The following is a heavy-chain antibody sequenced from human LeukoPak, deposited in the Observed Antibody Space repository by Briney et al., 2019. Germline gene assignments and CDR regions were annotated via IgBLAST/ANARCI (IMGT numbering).Heavy chain of an antibody. J-gene: IGHJ4*02. CDR2: IYYSGST. CDR1: GGSISSYY. Sequence: SETLSLTCTVSGGSISSYYWSWIRQPPGQGLEWIGYIYYSGSTNYNPSLKSRVTISVDTSKNQFSLKLRSVTAADTAVYYCARATYSSGWGTSDYWGQGTLVTVSS. D-gene: IGHD6-19*01. CDR3: ARATYSSGWGTSDY. V-gene: IGHV4-59*01.